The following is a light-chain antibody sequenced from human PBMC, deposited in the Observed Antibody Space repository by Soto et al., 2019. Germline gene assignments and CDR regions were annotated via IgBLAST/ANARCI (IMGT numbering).Light chain of an antibody. V-gene: IGKV3-15*01. CDR2: GVS. J-gene: IGKJ2*01. CDR1: QSINSE. Sequence: EIVMTQSPATLSLSPGERAALSCRASQSINSELAWYQQKPGQPPRLLIYGVSTRTTGVPARFTGSESGSEFTLTIGGLQSEDFAVYYCQQGHNWPLTFGQGTRLEI. CDR3: QQGHNWPLT.